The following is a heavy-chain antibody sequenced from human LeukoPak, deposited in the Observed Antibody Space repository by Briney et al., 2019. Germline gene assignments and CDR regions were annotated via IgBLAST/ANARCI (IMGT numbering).Heavy chain of an antibody. V-gene: IGHV3-23*01. J-gene: IGHJ4*02. Sequence: PGGSLRLSCVASGFTFSSHAMTWVRQAPGKGLQWVSSISINADDTHYADSVKGRFTISRDNSKKTLFLQMNSLRVDDTAIYYCAKEIRPNDHWGQGTLVIVSS. CDR1: GFTFSSHA. CDR2: ISINADDT. D-gene: IGHD3-16*01. CDR3: AKEIRPNDH.